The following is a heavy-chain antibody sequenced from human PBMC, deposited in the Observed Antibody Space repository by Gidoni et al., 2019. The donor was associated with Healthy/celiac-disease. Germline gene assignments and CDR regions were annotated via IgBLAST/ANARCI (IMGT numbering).Heavy chain of an antibody. CDR1: GGSFRGYY. CDR2: INHSGST. CDR3: ARGKDIVVVPASWFDP. J-gene: IGHJ5*02. V-gene: IGHV4-34*01. D-gene: IGHD2-2*01. Sequence: QVQLQQWGAGLLKPSETLSLTCAVYGGSFRGYYWSWIRQPPGKGLEWIGEINHSGSTNYNPSLKSRVTISVDTSKNQFSLKLSSVTAADTAVYYCARGKDIVVVPASWFDPWGQGTLVTVSS.